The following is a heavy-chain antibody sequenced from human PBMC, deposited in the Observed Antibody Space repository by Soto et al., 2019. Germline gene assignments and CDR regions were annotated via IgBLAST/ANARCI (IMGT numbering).Heavy chain of an antibody. CDR2: INHRGST. Sequence: VQLHQWGAGLLKPSETLSLTCEVSGGSFDAYFWSWIRQPPGQGLEGIGEINHRGSTKYNPSLKSRLTITVDTSKNQFSLTLKYVTATDTAVYYCASMDDYGAFSGFWGQEPLVTVSS. CDR1: GGSFDAYF. J-gene: IGHJ4*02. CDR3: ASMDDYGAFSGF. V-gene: IGHV4-34*01. D-gene: IGHD4-17*01.